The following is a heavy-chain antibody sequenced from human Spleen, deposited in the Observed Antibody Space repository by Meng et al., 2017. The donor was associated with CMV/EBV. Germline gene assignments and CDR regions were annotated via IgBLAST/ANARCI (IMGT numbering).Heavy chain of an antibody. V-gene: IGHV1-24*01. CDR3: ARDAHSSGWVIGSLASDYYYYGMDV. D-gene: IGHD6-19*01. CDR2: FDPEDGET. CDR1: GYTLTELS. Sequence: ASVKVSCKVSGYTLTELSRNWVRQAPGKGLEWMGGFDPEDGETIYAQKLQGRVTMTTDTSTSTAYMELRSLRSDDTAVYYCARDAHSSGWVIGSLASDYYYYGMDVWGQGTTVTVSS. J-gene: IGHJ6*02.